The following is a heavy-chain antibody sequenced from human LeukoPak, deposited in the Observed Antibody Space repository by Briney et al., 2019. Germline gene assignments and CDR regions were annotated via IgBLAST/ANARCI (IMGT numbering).Heavy chain of an antibody. CDR3: ARGGSMIVFDY. Sequence: PGGSLRLSCAAPGFTFDDYGMSWVRQAPGKGLEWVSSVYWNGGSTGYADSVKGRFTISRDNAKNSLYLQMSSLRVEDTALYHCARGGSMIVFDYWGQGALVTVSS. V-gene: IGHV3-20*01. J-gene: IGHJ4*02. D-gene: IGHD3-22*01. CDR2: VYWNGGST. CDR1: GFTFDDYG.